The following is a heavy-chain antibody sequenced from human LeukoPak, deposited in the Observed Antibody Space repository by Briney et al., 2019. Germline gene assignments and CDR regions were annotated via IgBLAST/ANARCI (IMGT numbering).Heavy chain of an antibody. Sequence: GGSLRLSCAASGFTFSSYGMHWVRQAPGKGLEWVAFIRYDGSNKYYVDSVKGRFTISRDNSKNTLSLQMNSLRAEDTAVYYCARDGYNSFDYWGQGTLVTVSS. CDR1: GFTFSSYG. D-gene: IGHD5-24*01. V-gene: IGHV3-30*02. CDR2: IRYDGSNK. CDR3: ARDGYNSFDY. J-gene: IGHJ4*02.